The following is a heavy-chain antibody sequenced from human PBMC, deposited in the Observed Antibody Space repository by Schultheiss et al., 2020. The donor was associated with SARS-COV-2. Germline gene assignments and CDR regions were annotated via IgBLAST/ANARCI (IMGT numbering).Heavy chain of an antibody. CDR2: INTDTGNP. CDR1: GYTFTDYA. V-gene: IGHV7-4-1*02. CDR3: ARAHASKGYWRHGVGP. D-gene: IGHD2-15*01. Sequence: ASVKVSCKASGYTFTDYAVNWLRQTPGQGLQWMGWINTDTGNPHYVQGFTGRFVFSLDTSVSTAYLQISSLEAEDTAIYYGARAHASKGYWRHGVGPWGQGTLVTGSS. J-gene: IGHJ5*02.